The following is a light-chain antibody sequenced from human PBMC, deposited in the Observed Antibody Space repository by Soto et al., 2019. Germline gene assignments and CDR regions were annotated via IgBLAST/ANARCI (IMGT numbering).Light chain of an antibody. V-gene: IGKV3-20*01. CDR3: QQYGSAPYT. CDR1: QSVSSSD. J-gene: IGKJ2*01. CDR2: GAS. Sequence: EIELTQSPGTLSLSPGARATLSCRASQSVSSSDLAWYQQKPGQAPRLIIYGASDRATGIPDRFSGSGSGTDFTLTISRLEPEDFAVYYCQQYGSAPYTFGQGTKVEVK.